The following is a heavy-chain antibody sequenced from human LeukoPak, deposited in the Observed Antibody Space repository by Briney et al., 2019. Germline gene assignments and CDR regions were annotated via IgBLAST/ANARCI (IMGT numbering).Heavy chain of an antibody. CDR2: ISGSGGST. V-gene: IGHV3-23*01. Sequence: GGSLRLSCAASGFTFSSYAMSRVRQAPGKGLEWVSAISGSGGSTYYADSVKGRFTISRDNSKNTLYLQMNSLRAEDTAVYYCAKVSRPSYYYGSGSYYANFDYWGQGTLVTVSS. CDR3: AKVSRPSYYYGSGSYYANFDY. J-gene: IGHJ4*02. D-gene: IGHD3-10*01. CDR1: GFTFSSYA.